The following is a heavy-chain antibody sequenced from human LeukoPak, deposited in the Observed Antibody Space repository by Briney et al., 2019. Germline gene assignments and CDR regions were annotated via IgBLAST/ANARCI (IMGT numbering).Heavy chain of an antibody. CDR3: ARPIAAAAMDV. J-gene: IGHJ6*02. Sequence: GGPLRLSCAASGFLFSGYWMSWVRQAPGKGLVGVANIKADGSERYYMDSVKGRFTISRDNAKNSLYLQMNSLRAEDTAVYYCARPIAAAAMDVWGQGTTVTVSS. CDR1: GFLFSGYW. V-gene: IGHV3-7*01. CDR2: IKADGSER. D-gene: IGHD6-13*01.